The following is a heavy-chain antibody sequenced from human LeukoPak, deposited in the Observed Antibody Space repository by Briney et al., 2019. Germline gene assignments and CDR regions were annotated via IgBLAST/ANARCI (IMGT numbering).Heavy chain of an antibody. CDR2: INPNSGGT. V-gene: IGHV1-2*02. J-gene: IGHJ6*02. CDR1: GYTFTVYY. Sequence: GASVKVSCKASGYTFTVYYMHWVRQAPGQGLEWMGWINPNSGGTNYAQKFQGRVTMTRDTSISTAYMELSRLRSDDTAVYYCARVEDSRITIFGVVISGMDVWGQGTTVTVSS. CDR3: ARVEDSRITIFGVVISGMDV. D-gene: IGHD3-3*01.